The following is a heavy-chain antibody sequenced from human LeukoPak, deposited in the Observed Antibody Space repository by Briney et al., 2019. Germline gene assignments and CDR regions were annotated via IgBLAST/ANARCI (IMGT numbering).Heavy chain of an antibody. Sequence: GRSLRLSCAASGFTFSTYAMHWVRQAPGKGLEWVAVISYDGSTKYYADSVKGRFTISRDNSNNTLYLQMSSLRTEDTAVYYCARDPSQDDYWGQGTLVTVSS. CDR2: ISYDGSTK. CDR1: GFTFSTYA. CDR3: ARDPSQDDY. V-gene: IGHV3-30-3*01. J-gene: IGHJ4*02.